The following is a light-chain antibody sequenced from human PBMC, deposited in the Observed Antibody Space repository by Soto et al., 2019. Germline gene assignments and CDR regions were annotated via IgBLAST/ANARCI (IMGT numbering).Light chain of an antibody. V-gene: IGKV3-20*01. CDR2: GAS. CDR3: QQYGISPFT. CDR1: QSVNNNY. J-gene: IGKJ3*01. Sequence: EIVLTQSPGTLSLSPGERATLSCRASQSVNNNYLVWYQQKPRQTPRLLIYGASNRATGLPDRFSGSGSGTDFTLTISRLEPEDFAVYYCQQYGISPFTFGPGTKVDIK.